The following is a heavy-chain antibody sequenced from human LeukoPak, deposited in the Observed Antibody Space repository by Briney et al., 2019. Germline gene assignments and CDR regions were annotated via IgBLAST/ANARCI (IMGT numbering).Heavy chain of an antibody. V-gene: IGHV4-34*01. CDR3: ARGNCSSTSCLQYFQH. J-gene: IGHJ1*01. D-gene: IGHD2-2*01. Sequence: SETLSLTCAVYGGSFSGYYWSWIRQPPGKGLEWIGEINHSGSTNYNPSLKSRVTISVDTPKNQFSLKLSSVTAADTAVYYCARGNCSSTSCLQYFQHWGQGTLVTVSS. CDR1: GGSFSGYY. CDR2: INHSGST.